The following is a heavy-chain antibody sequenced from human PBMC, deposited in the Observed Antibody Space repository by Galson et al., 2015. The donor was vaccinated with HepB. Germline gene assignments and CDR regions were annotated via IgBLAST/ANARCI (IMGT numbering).Heavy chain of an antibody. CDR2: IFMSGSS. J-gene: IGHJ4*02. CDR3: AREPMLPMGFDY. Sequence: SETLSLTCTVSGGSINSEYWSWIRQAARKGPEYIGRIFMSGSSNYNPSLKSRATMSIDTSRSQISLKMKSVTAADTAMYYCAREPMLPMGFDYWGQGILVTVSS. V-gene: IGHV4-4*07. CDR1: GGSINSEY. D-gene: IGHD3-10*02.